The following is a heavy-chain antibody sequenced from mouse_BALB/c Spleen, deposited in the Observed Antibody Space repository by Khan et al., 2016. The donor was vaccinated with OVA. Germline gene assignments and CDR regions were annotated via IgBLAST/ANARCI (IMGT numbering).Heavy chain of an antibody. V-gene: IGHV1S135*01. CDR2: VDPFSGGT. J-gene: IGHJ3*01. CDR1: GYSFTSYY. CDR3: TRHGYVAWFTY. D-gene: IGHD2-2*01. Sequence: EVQLQESGPELMKPGASVKISCKASGYSFTSYYIHWVKQSHGKSLEWIGYVDPFSGGTTYNQKFKGKATLTVDKSSSTDYIHLSKLTSEDSAVYYCTRHGYVAWFTYWGQGTLVTVSA.